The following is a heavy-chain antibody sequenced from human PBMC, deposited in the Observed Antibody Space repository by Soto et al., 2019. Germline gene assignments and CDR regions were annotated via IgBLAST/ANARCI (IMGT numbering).Heavy chain of an antibody. V-gene: IGHV4-31*03. CDR2: IYYSGST. J-gene: IGHJ6*02. CDR3: AVSREGYSMAL. CDR1: GGSISSGGYY. Sequence: QVQLQESGPGLVKPSQTLSLTCTVSGGSISSGGYYWSWIRQHPGKGLEWIGYIYYSGSTYYNPSLMSRVTISVDTSRDQLSLKPRSVSAAETAVYACAVSREGYSMALWGRGTTVAVS.